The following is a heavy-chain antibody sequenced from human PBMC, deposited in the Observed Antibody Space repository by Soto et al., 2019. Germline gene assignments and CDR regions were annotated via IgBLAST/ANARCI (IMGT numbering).Heavy chain of an antibody. CDR1: GGSMSCYY. Sequence: SETLSLTCTVSGGSMSCYYWTWLRQSPGRGLEWIGYISYSGSTYYNPSLKSRVTISADTSKNQFSLRMNSMIAADTAVYYCARADPDASVGYWGQGTLVTVSS. J-gene: IGHJ4*02. V-gene: IGHV4-59*01. D-gene: IGHD2-15*01. CDR3: ARADPDASVGY. CDR2: ISYSGST.